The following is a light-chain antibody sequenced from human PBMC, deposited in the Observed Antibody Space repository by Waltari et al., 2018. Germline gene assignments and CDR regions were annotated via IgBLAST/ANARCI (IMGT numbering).Light chain of an antibody. CDR2: RAS. CDR3: QQYGSSILYT. CDR1: QRQTKMY. Sequence: EVVLTQSPDTLSLSPGERATLSCRASQRQTKMYIAWYQQKPGQAPRLLIYRASSRAAGIPSRFSGSGSGTDFTLTISRLEPEDFAVYYCQQYGSSILYTFGQGTKLEIK. J-gene: IGKJ2*01. V-gene: IGKV3-20*01.